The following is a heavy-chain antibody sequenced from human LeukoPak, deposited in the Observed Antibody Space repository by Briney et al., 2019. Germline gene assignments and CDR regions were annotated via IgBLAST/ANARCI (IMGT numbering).Heavy chain of an antibody. V-gene: IGHV4-34*01. D-gene: IGHD2-8*01. CDR1: GGSFSGYY. CDR2: INHSGSN. J-gene: IGHJ3*02. Sequence: SETLSPPCAVYGGSFSGYYWRWLRQPPGKGLEWVGEINHSGSNNYNPSLKSRVTISADTSKDQFSLKLSSVTAADTAVYYCAREAPDCTNGVCYIRDAFDIWGQGTMVTVSS. CDR3: AREAPDCTNGVCYIRDAFDI.